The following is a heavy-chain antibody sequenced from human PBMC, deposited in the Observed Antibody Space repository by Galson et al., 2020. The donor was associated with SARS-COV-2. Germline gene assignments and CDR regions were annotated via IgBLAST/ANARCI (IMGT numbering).Heavy chain of an antibody. Sequence: GEPLKISCAASGFTFSAKSMHWVRQAPGKGLEWVAVVSNDERNKFYANSVKGRFTISRDNSNKTLYLQMDSLRAEDTAVYYCVEFDYYDFWVGPGGDHWGRGTLVTVSS. J-gene: IGHJ4*02. D-gene: IGHD3-3*01. CDR3: VEFDYYDFWVGPGGDH. CDR2: VSNDERNK. V-gene: IGHV3-30-3*01. CDR1: GFTFSAKS.